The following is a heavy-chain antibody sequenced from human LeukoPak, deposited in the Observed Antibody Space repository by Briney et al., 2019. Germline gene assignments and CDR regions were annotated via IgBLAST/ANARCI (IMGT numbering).Heavy chain of an antibody. V-gene: IGHV1-24*01. J-gene: IGHJ3*02. CDR2: FDPEDGET. CDR1: GYTLTELS. CDR3: ATVSVVVPAATDAFDI. Sequence: GASVKVSCKVSGYTLTELSMHWVRQAPGKGLEWMGGFDPEDGETIYAQKFQGRVTMTEDTSTDTAYMELSSLRSEDTAVYYCATVSVVVPAATDAFDIWGQGTMVTVSS. D-gene: IGHD2-2*01.